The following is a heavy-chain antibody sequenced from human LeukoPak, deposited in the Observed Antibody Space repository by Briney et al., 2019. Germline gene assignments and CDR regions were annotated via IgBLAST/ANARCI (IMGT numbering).Heavy chain of an antibody. CDR2: IGVDNGNT. Sequence: ASVKVSCKASGYTFASYALTWVRQAPGQGLEWLGWIGVDNGNTNDAQMLQGRLTLTTNTSTNTAYLELRGLRSDDTAVYYCARANCAGDCYLKHWGQGTLVTVSS. CDR3: ARANCAGDCYLKH. CDR1: GYTFASYA. V-gene: IGHV1-18*01. D-gene: IGHD2-21*02. J-gene: IGHJ4*02.